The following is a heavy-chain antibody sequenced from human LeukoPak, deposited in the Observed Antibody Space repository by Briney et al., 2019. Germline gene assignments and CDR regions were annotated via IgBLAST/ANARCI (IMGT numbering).Heavy chain of an antibody. CDR2: INPNSGDT. Sequence: GASVKVSCKASGYTFIGYYMHWGRQAPGQGLEWMGWINPNSGDTNSAQKFQGRVTMTRDTSISTAYMELSRLKSDDTAVYYCARDSGYYYGSGSYYAFDYWGQGTLVTVSS. CDR3: ARDSGYYYGSGSYYAFDY. V-gene: IGHV1-2*02. D-gene: IGHD3-10*01. CDR1: GYTFIGYY. J-gene: IGHJ4*02.